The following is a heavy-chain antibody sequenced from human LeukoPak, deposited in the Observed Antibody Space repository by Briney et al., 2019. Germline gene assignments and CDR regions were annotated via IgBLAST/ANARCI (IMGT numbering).Heavy chain of an antibody. CDR3: AKEGKNFWRYDFDY. D-gene: IGHD3-3*01. CDR1: EFSFSSYT. V-gene: IGHV3-23*01. Sequence: PGGSLRLSCSASEFSFSSYTMTWVRQAPGKGPEWVSIISGGGDTTFYTDSVKGRFTISRDNSKNTLYLQMNSLRAEDTAVYYCAKEGKNFWRYDFDYWGQGTLVTVSS. J-gene: IGHJ4*02. CDR2: ISGGGDTT.